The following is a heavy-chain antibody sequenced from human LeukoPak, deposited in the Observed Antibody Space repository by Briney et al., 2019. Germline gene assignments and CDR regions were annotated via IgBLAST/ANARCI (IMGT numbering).Heavy chain of an antibody. D-gene: IGHD5-24*01. CDR2: IRSKAYGGTA. CDR1: GFTFSSYA. V-gene: IGHV3-49*04. J-gene: IGHJ4*02. CDR3: ARDTGWLHRD. Sequence: GGSLRLSCAASGFTFSSYAVSWVRQAPGKGLEWVGFIRSKAYGGTAEHAASVKGRFTITRDDSKSIAYLQMNSLKTEDTAVYYCARDTGWLHRDWGQGTLVTVSS.